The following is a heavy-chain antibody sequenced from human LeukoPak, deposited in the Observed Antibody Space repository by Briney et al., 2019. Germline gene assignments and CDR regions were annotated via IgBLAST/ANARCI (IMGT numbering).Heavy chain of an antibody. CDR3: ASSSGSYYPLDY. V-gene: IGHV3-74*01. J-gene: IGHJ4*02. CDR2: INSDGSST. CDR1: GFTFSSYG. D-gene: IGHD3-10*01. Sequence: GGSLRLSCAASGFTFSSYGMHWVRQAPGKGLVWVSRINSDGSSTSYADSVKGRFTISRDNAKNTLYLQMNSLRAEDTAVYYCASSSGSYYPLDYWGQGPLVTVSS.